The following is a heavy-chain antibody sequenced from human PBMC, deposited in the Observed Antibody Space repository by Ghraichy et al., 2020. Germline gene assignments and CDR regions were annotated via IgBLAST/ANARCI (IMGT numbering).Heavy chain of an antibody. Sequence: GGSLRLSCAASGFTFSRYVMHWVRQAPGKGLEWVATISSNGNNKYYADSVKGRFTVSRDNSKNTLYVQMNSLRAEDTAVYYWAGDPSILAGRLDFWGQGTLVTVSS. D-gene: IGHD6-6*01. CDR2: ISSNGNNK. CDR1: GFTFSRYV. J-gene: IGHJ4*02. V-gene: IGHV3-30*04. CDR3: AGDPSILAGRLDF.